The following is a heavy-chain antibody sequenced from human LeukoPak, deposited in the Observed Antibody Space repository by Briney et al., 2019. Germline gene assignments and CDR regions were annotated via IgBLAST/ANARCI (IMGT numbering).Heavy chain of an antibody. J-gene: IGHJ5*02. D-gene: IGHD3-22*01. CDR1: GYTFTSYY. V-gene: IGHV1-46*03. CDR3: ARRMYYYDSSGYYFWFDP. Sequence: ASVKVSCKASGYTFTSYYMHWVRQAPGQGLEWMGIINPSGGSTSYAQKFQGRVTMTRDTSTSTVYMGLSSLRSEDTAVYYCARRMYYYDSSGYYFWFDPWGQGTLVTVSS. CDR2: INPSGGST.